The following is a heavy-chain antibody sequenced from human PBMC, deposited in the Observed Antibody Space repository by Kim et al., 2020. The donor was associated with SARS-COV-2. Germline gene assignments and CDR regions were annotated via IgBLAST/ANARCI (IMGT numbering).Heavy chain of an antibody. V-gene: IGHV3-11*03. CDR2: IGTTSTYT. J-gene: IGHJ3*02. CDR3: ARPKGYCSGASCEGAFDI. CDR1: GFAFSAYY. D-gene: IGHD2-15*01. Sequence: GGSLRLSRAASGFAFSAYYMHWIRQAPGKGLEWVSYIGTTSTYTKYADSVKGRFTISRDNANNSLYLQMNSLRAEDTAVYYCARPKGYCSGASCEGAFDIWGQGTMVTVSS.